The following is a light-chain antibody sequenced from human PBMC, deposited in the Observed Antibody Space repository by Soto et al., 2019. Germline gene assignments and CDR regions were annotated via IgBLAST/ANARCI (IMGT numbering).Light chain of an antibody. CDR3: QQSYSTPIT. CDR2: AAS. Sequence: DIQMTQSPSSLSASVGDRVTITCRASQSITWFLNWYQQKPGKAPKLLIDAASSLQSGVTSRFRGSGSGTDFTLTISSLQPEDFATYYCQQSYSTPITFGQGTRLEIK. J-gene: IGKJ5*01. CDR1: QSITWF. V-gene: IGKV1-39*01.